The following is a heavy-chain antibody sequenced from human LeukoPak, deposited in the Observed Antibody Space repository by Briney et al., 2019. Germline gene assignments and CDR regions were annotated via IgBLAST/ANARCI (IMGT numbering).Heavy chain of an antibody. V-gene: IGHV4-31*03. CDR2: IYYSGST. D-gene: IGHD3-22*01. CDR1: GGSISSGGYY. J-gene: IGHJ4*02. CDR3: ARASSGYYYDY. Sequence: NPSETLSLTCTVSGGSISSGGYYWSWIRQHPGKGLEWIGYIYYSGSTYYNPSLKSRVTISVDTSKNQFSLKLSSVTAADTAEYYCARASSGYYYDYWGQGTLVTVSS.